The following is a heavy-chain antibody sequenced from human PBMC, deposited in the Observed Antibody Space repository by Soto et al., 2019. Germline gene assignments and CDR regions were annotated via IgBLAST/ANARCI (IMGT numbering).Heavy chain of an antibody. CDR2: IYPGDSDT. Sequence: GESLKISCKGSGYTFTNYWIGWVRQMPGKGLEWMGIIYPGDSDTKYNPSFQGQVTISADKSITTTYLQWSSLKASDTAIYYCAASICYYGMDVWGQGTTVTVSS. CDR1: GYTFTNYW. J-gene: IGHJ6*02. CDR3: AASICYYGMDV. V-gene: IGHV5-51*01.